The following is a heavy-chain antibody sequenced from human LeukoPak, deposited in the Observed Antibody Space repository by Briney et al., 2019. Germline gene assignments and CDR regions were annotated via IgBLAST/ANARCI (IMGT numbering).Heavy chain of an antibody. D-gene: IGHD6-25*01. CDR1: GFTFGLTFSNYV. Sequence: GGSLRLSCAASGFTFGLTFSNYVMSWVRQAPGKGLEWVSGISGSGGRTYYTDSVKGRFTISRDNAKNTLYLQMNSLRAADTAVYYCARRSAAKDAFDIWGQGTMVTVSS. CDR3: ARRSAAKDAFDI. CDR2: ISGSGGRT. V-gene: IGHV3-23*01. J-gene: IGHJ3*02.